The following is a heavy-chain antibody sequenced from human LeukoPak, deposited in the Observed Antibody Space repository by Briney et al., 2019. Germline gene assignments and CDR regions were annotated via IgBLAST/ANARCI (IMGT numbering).Heavy chain of an antibody. CDR1: GYTFTGYY. CDR3: ARSDDYYGSGSYYPFDY. D-gene: IGHD3-10*01. V-gene: IGHV1-2*02. CDR2: INPNSGGT. J-gene: IGHJ4*02. Sequence: GASVKVSCKASGYTFTGYYMHWVRQAPGQGLEWMGWINPNSGGTNYAQKLQGRVTMTTDTSTSTAYMELRSLRSDDTAVYYCARSDDYYGSGSYYPFDYWGQGTLVTVSS.